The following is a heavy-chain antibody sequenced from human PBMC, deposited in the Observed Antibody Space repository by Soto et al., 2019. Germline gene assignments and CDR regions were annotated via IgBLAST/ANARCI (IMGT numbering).Heavy chain of an antibody. J-gene: IGHJ6*02. V-gene: IGHV3-30*18. CDR3: AKSRDGYSFYFYYGMDV. CDR2: ILHDGSNE. Sequence: PGGSLRLSCAASGFYFSSYNMYWVCQAPGKGLEWVALILHDGSNEYYADSVKGRLTISRENSKNTLYLQKKSLRAEDTAVYYCAKSRDGYSFYFYYGMDVWGQGTTVTVSS. D-gene: IGHD4-4*01. CDR1: GFYFSSYN.